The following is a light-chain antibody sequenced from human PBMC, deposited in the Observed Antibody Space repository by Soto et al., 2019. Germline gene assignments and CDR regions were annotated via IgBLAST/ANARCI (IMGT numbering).Light chain of an antibody. Sequence: QSALTQPASVSGSPGQSITISCTGTSSDVGGYNYVSWYQQHPGKAPKLMIYEVSNRPSGVSNRFSGSKSGNTASLTISGLQAEDEADYYCSSYTGSRTPYVFGTGTKLTVL. J-gene: IGLJ1*01. CDR2: EVS. CDR3: SSYTGSRTPYV. CDR1: SSDVGGYNY. V-gene: IGLV2-14*01.